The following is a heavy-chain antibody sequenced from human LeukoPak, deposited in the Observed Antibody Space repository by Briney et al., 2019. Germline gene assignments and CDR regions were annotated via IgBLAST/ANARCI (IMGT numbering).Heavy chain of an antibody. V-gene: IGHV4-59*12. CDR2: IYYSGST. J-gene: IGHJ5*02. D-gene: IGHD3-22*01. Sequence: SETLSLTCTGSGCSISSYYWSWIRQPPGKGLEWIGYIYYSGSTNYNHSLKSRVTISVEPSKNQFSLQPSSVAAADTAVYYCAREWDNDNSGYYYGGFDPWGQGTLVTVSS. CDR3: AREWDNDNSGYYYGGFDP. CDR1: GCSISSYY.